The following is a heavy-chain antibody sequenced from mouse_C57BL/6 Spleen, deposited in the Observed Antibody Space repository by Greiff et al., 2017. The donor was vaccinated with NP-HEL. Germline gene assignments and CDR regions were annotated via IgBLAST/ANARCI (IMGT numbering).Heavy chain of an antibody. D-gene: IGHD2-4*01. Sequence: QVPLQPPGAELVKPGASVKMSCKASGYTFTSYWITWVKQRPGQGLEWIGDIYPGSGSPNYNEKFKSTATLTVDTSSSTAYMQLSSLTSEDSAVYYCARESIYYDYDYWGQGTTRTVAS. CDR3: ARESIYYDYDY. J-gene: IGHJ2*01. CDR2: IYPGSGSP. V-gene: IGHV1-55*01. CDR1: GYTFTSYW.